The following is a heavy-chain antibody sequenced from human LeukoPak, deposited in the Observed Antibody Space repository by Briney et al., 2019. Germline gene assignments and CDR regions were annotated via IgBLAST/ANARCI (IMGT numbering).Heavy chain of an antibody. J-gene: IGHJ4*02. CDR2: ITNSGGDT. D-gene: IGHD6-13*01. CDR3: AKGSSSSRPYYFDF. CDR1: GFTFSDYA. V-gene: IGHV3-23*01. Sequence: GGSLRLSCAASGFTFSDYAVSWVRQAPGKGLEWVSAITNSGGDTYTADSVKGRFTISRDNSRSSLYLQMNSLSAEDTAVYYCAKGSSSSRPYYFDFWGQGTLVTVSS.